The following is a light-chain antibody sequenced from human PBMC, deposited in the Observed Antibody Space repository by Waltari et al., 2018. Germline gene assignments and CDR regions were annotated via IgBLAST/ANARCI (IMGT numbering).Light chain of an antibody. CDR2: RNN. Sequence: QSVLTQPPSSSGTPGQRVTISCSGSISNIGSTSVTWYQQLPGTAPKILIYRNNERPSGVPDRFSGSKSGTSAFMAIGGLQSEDEADYDCVSWDDSLNGLYVFGTGTNVAVL. CDR3: VSWDDSLNGLYV. J-gene: IGLJ1*01. V-gene: IGLV1-44*01. CDR1: ISNIGSTS.